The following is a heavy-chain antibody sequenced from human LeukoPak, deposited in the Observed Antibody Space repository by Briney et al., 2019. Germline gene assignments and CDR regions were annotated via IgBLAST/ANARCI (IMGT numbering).Heavy chain of an antibody. CDR2: IKSKTDGGTT. CDR3: TTDGGWYYFDY. D-gene: IGHD6-19*01. Sequence: AGGPLRLSCAASGFTFSNAWMSWVRQAPGKGLEWVGRIKSKTDGGTTDYAAPVKGRFTISRDDSKNTLYLQMNSLKTEDTAVYYCTTDGGWYYFDYWGQGTLVTVSS. CDR1: GFTFSNAW. J-gene: IGHJ4*02. V-gene: IGHV3-15*01.